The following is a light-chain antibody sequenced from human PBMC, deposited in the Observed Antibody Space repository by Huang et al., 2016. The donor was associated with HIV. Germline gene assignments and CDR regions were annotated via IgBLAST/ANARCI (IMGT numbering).Light chain of an antibody. CDR2: GAS. V-gene: IGKV3-20*01. Sequence: EIVLTQSPRTLSLSPGESATLSCRASQSVISSYLAWYQQRPGQAPRLLIYGASSRATGIPDRFTGSASVTDFTLTISGLEPEDFAVYYCQQHGSSLWSFGQGSKVEIK. J-gene: IGKJ1*01. CDR3: QQHGSSLWS. CDR1: QSVISSY.